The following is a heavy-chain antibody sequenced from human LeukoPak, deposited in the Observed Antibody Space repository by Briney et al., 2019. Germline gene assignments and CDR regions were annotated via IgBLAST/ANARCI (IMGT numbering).Heavy chain of an antibody. J-gene: IGHJ4*02. CDR3: ARAQVATTRDKYYFDY. CDR1: GYTFTSYY. V-gene: IGHV1-46*01. D-gene: IGHD5-12*01. Sequence: ASVKVSCKASGYTFTSYYMHWVRQAPGQGLEWMGIINPSGGSTSYAQKFQGRVTMTRDTSTSTVYMELSSLGSEDTAVYYCARAQVATTRDKYYFDYWGQGTLVTVSS. CDR2: INPSGGST.